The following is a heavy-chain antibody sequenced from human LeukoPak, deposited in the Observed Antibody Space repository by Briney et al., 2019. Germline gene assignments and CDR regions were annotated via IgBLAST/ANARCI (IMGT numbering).Heavy chain of an antibody. CDR1: GGSISSGDYY. V-gene: IGHV4-30-4*01. D-gene: IGHD4-23*01. CDR3: ARETEADYGGNSASGVDY. J-gene: IGHJ4*02. CDR2: IYYSGST. Sequence: SETLSLTCTVSGGSISSGDYYWSWIRQPPGKGLEWIGYIYYSGSTYYNPSLKSRVTISVDTSKNQFSLKLSSVTAADTAVYYCARETEADYGGNSASGVDYWGQGTLVTVSS.